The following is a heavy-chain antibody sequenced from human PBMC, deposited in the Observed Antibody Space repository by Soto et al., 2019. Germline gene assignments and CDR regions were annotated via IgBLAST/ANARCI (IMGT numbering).Heavy chain of an antibody. Sequence: XESLKISWQCSVNRFTNYWIGWVRQMTGKGLEWMGIIYPGDSDTRYSPSFQGQVTISADKSITTAYLQWSSLKASDTAMYFCARAPEVSCSTTSCYSTLDVWGQGTTVTVYS. CDR2: IYPGDSDT. CDR1: VNRFTNYW. J-gene: IGHJ6*02. D-gene: IGHD2-2*02. V-gene: IGHV5-51*01. CDR3: ARAPEVSCSTTSCYSTLDV.